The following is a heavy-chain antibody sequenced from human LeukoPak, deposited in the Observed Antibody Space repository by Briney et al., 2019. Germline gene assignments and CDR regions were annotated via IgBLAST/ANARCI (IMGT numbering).Heavy chain of an antibody. CDR3: ARESSYLQGWRVGDWFDP. D-gene: IGHD1-26*01. CDR1: GCSISSYY. Sequence: SETLSLTCTVSGCSISSYYWSWIRQPPGKGLEWIGYIYYSGSTNYNPSLKSRVTISVDTSKNQFSLKLSSVTAAATAVYYCARESSYLQGWRVGDWFDPWGQGTLVTVSS. CDR2: IYYSGST. J-gene: IGHJ5*02. V-gene: IGHV4-59*01.